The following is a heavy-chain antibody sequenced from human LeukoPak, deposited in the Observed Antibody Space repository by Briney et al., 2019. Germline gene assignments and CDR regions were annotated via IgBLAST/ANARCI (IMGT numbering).Heavy chain of an antibody. J-gene: IGHJ4*02. CDR1: GFTFSDYY. CDR2: ISSSSSYT. D-gene: IGHD6-19*01. V-gene: IGHV3-11*05. Sequence: GGSLRLSCAASGFTFSDYYMSWIRQAPGKGLEWVSYISSSSSYTNYADSVKGRFTISRDNAKNSLYLQMNSLRAEDTAVYYCARDRGKSIAVAADYWGRGTLVTVSS. CDR3: ARDRGKSIAVAADY.